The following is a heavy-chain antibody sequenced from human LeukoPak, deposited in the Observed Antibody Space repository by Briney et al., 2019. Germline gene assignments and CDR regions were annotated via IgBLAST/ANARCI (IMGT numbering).Heavy chain of an antibody. D-gene: IGHD5-18*01. Sequence: GGSLRLSCAASGFTFSIYAMSWVRQAPGKGLEWVSSISGTGGSTYYADSVEGRFTISRDNSKNTLDLQMNSLRAEDTAVYYCAKTLRGYTFGHAFDIWGQGTMVTASS. CDR3: AKTLRGYTFGHAFDI. CDR2: ISGTGGST. J-gene: IGHJ3*02. CDR1: GFTFSIYA. V-gene: IGHV3-23*01.